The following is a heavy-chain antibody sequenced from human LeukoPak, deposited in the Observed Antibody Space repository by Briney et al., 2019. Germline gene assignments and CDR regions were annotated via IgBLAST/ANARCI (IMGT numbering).Heavy chain of an antibody. D-gene: IGHD6-13*01. CDR3: AKDSYSKGDF. V-gene: IGHV3-23*01. CDR1: GFTFSSSS. J-gene: IGHJ4*02. Sequence: GGSLRLSCAASGFTFSSSSMSWVRQAPGKGLEWVSLISDNGYGTYYADSVKGRFTISRDNSKNTMDLQMNSLRAEDTAVYYCAKDSYSKGDFWGQGVLVTVSS. CDR2: ISDNGYGT.